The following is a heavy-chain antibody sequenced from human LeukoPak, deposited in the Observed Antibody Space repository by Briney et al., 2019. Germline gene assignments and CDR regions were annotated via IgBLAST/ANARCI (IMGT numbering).Heavy chain of an antibody. Sequence: SETLSLTCTVSGGSISSYYWSWIRQPPGKGLEWIGYIYYSGSTNYNPSLKSRVTISVDTSKNQFSLKLSSVTAADTAIYFCAKGPQEVSVTTYLYFDCWGQGTLVTVSS. J-gene: IGHJ4*02. D-gene: IGHD4-17*01. CDR1: GGSISSYY. CDR2: IYYSGST. V-gene: IGHV4-59*01. CDR3: AKGPQEVSVTTYLYFDC.